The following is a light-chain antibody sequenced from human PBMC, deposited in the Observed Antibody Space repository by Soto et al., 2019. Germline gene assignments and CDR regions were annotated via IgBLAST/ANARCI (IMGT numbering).Light chain of an antibody. CDR2: DTS. Sequence: QAVVTQETSLTVSPGGTVTLTCGSSTGAVTSGHYPYWFQQKPGQAPRTLIYDTSNKHSWTPARFSGSLLGGKAALTLSGAQPEDEAEYYCLLSYSGARPRVVFGGGTKLTVL. CDR3: LLSYSGARPRVV. V-gene: IGLV7-46*01. CDR1: TGAVTSGHY. J-gene: IGLJ2*01.